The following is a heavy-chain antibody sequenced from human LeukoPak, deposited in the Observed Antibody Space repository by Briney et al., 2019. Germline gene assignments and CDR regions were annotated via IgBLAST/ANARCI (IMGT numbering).Heavy chain of an antibody. CDR3: ARPARGSGSHFDY. Sequence: GESLKISGKGSGYSFTSYWIGGVRQMPGKGLEGMGILYTANSDTTYSPSLQAQVTISADKSTSTAYLQWSSLKASDTAMYYCARPARGSGSHFDYWGQGTLVTVSS. J-gene: IGHJ4*02. D-gene: IGHD3-10*01. CDR1: GYSFTSYW. CDR2: LYTANSDT. V-gene: IGHV5-51*01.